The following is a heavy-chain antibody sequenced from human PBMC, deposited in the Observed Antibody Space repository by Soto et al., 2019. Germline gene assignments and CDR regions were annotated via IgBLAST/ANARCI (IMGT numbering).Heavy chain of an antibody. V-gene: IGHV4-59*01. CDR3: ARDPGSGSYYGWFDP. D-gene: IGHD3-10*01. J-gene: IGHJ5*02. CDR1: GGSISRYY. Sequence: PSETLSLTCTVSGGSISRYYWNWIRQPPGKGLEWIGYIYYSGSTNYNPSLKSRVIISVDTSKNQFSLKLSSVTAADTAVYYCARDPGSGSYYGWFDPWGQGTLVTVSS. CDR2: IYYSGST.